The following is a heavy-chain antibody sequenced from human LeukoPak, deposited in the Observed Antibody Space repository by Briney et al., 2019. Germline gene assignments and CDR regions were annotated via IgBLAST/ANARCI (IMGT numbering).Heavy chain of an antibody. J-gene: IGHJ4*02. D-gene: IGHD3-9*01. CDR3: TTDGYFDWLRNLDY. CDR1: GFTFSNAW. Sequence: KPGGSLRLSCAASGFTFSNAWMSWVRQAPGKGLEWVGRIKSKTDGGTTDYAAPVKGRFTISRDDSKNTLYLQMNSLKTEDTAVYYCTTDGYFDWLRNLDYWGQGTLVTVSS. CDR2: IKSKTDGGTT. V-gene: IGHV3-15*01.